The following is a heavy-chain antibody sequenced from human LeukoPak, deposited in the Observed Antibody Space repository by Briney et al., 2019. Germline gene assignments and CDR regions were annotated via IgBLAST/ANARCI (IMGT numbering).Heavy chain of an antibody. V-gene: IGHV4-59*01. D-gene: IGHD2-15*01. CDR2: ISYIGST. J-gene: IGHJ4*02. Sequence: SETLSLTCTVSGGSINSYYWSWIRQPPGKGLEWIGYISYIGSTIYNPSLKSRVTISVDTSKNQFSLKLTSVTAADTAVYYCARTKLYCSGGSCYSSLDYWGQGTLVTVSS. CDR3: ARTKLYCSGGSCYSSLDY. CDR1: GGSINSYY.